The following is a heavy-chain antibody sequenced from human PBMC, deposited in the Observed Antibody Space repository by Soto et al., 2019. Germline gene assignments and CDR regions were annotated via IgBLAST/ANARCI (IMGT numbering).Heavy chain of an antibody. CDR3: ASDTPPADLDF. CDR2: IARDGETT. CDR1: GFSFSDYE. Sequence: GGSLRLSCVASGFSFSDYEMNWVRQVPGEGLEWVAYIARDGETTFYADSVEGRCVVYRDNAKYSLFLQMDRLTADDTAVYCCASDTPPADLDFWGQGSLVTVSS. V-gene: IGHV3-48*03. D-gene: IGHD2-15*01. J-gene: IGHJ4*02.